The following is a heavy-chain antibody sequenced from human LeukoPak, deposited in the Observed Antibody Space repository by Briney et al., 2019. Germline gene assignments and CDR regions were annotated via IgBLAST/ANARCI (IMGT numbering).Heavy chain of an antibody. CDR2: IYYSGST. CDR3: ASDKNVFPDNSAPHPPRNYGMDV. J-gene: IGHJ6*02. D-gene: IGHD1-1*01. Sequence: SETLSLTCTVSGGSISSSSYYWGWIRQPPGKGLEWIGSIYYSGSTYYNPSLKSRVTISVDTSKNQFSLKLSSVTAADTAVYYCASDKNVFPDNSAPHPPRNYGMDVWGQGTTVTVSS. CDR1: GGSISSSSYY. V-gene: IGHV4-39*07.